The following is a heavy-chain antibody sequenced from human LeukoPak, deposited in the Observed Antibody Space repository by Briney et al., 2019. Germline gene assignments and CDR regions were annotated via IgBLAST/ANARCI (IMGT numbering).Heavy chain of an antibody. J-gene: IGHJ4*02. CDR3: ARAIEATRRSTGTCNYFDY. Sequence: GGSLRLSCAASGFTFSDYYMSWIRQAPGKGLEWVSYIASSSSYTNYADSVKGRFTISRDNAKNSLYLQMNSLRAEDTAMYYCARAIEATRRSTGTCNYFDYWGQGTLVTVSS. CDR1: GFTFSDYY. V-gene: IGHV3-11*06. CDR2: IASSSSYT. D-gene: IGHD5-12*01.